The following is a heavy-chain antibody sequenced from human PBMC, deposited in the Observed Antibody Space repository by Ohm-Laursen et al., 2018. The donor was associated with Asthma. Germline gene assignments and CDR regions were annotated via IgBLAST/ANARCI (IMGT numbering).Heavy chain of an antibody. CDR3: ATSKPADLGISFYDY. V-gene: IGHV3-21*01. J-gene: IGHJ4*02. D-gene: IGHD7-27*01. CDR1: GFNFNSSA. CDR2: ISRSSDYI. Sequence: SLRLSCTASGFNFNSSAMHWVRQAPGKGLEWVSSISRSSDYIHYADSVKGRFTISRDNAKNSLHLQMNSLRAEDTAVYYCATSKPADLGISFYDYWGQGTLVTVSS.